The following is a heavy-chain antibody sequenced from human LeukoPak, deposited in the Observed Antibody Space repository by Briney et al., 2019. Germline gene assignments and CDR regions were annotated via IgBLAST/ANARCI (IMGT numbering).Heavy chain of an antibody. Sequence: PGGSLRLSCAASGFTFSSYSMNWARQAPGKGLQWVSYISSSSSTIYYADSVKGRFTISRDNAKNSLYLQMNSLRAEDTAVYYCAVSSSSRGWFDPWGQGTLVTVSS. D-gene: IGHD6-6*01. V-gene: IGHV3-48*04. J-gene: IGHJ5*02. CDR3: AVSSSSRGWFDP. CDR1: GFTFSSYS. CDR2: ISSSSSTI.